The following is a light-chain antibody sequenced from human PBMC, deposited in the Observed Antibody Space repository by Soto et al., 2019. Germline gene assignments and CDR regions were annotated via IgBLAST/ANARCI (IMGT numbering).Light chain of an antibody. CDR3: QQYDNPIT. J-gene: IGKJ5*01. CDR2: DAS. Sequence: DIQMTQSPSSQSASVGDRVTITCQASQDNSNYLNWYQQKPGKAPKLLIYDASNLETWVPSRFSGSGSGTDSTFTISRLQPEDIATYYCQQYDNPITFGQGTRLEIK. V-gene: IGKV1-33*01. CDR1: QDNSNY.